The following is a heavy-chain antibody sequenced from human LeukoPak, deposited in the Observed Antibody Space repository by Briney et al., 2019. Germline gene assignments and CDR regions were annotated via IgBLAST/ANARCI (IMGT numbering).Heavy chain of an antibody. J-gene: IGHJ3*02. CDR1: GGSFSGYY. CDR3: ARSAAAERGYGAFDI. CDR2: INHSGST. Sequence: SETLSLTCAVYGGSFSGYYWSWIRQPPGKGLEWIGEINHSGSTNYNPSLKSRVTISVDTSKNQFSLKLSSVTAADTAVYYCARSAAAERGYGAFDIWGQGTMVTVSS. V-gene: IGHV4-34*01. D-gene: IGHD6-13*01.